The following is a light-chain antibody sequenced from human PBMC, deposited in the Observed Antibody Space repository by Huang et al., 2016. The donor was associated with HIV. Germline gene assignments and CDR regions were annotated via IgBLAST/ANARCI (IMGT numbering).Light chain of an antibody. Sequence: EIVLTQSPGTLSLSPGERVTRSCRASQSVSNNYLAWCQQKPGQAPRRRIDCASSRATGIPDRFSGSGSGTDFTLTISRLEPEDFALYYCQQYDRSPITFGQGTRLEIK. J-gene: IGKJ5*01. CDR3: QQYDRSPIT. CDR2: CAS. CDR1: QSVSNNY. V-gene: IGKV3-20*01.